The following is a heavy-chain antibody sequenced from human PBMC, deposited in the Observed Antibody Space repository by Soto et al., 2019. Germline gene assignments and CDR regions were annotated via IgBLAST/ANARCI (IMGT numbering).Heavy chain of an antibody. CDR2: INAGNGNT. J-gene: IGHJ4*02. Sequence: GASVKVSCKASGYTFTSYTMHWVRQAPGQRLEWMGWINAGNGNTKYSQKLQGRVTITRDTSASTAYMELSSLRSDDTAVYYCARDGYSSGWFFDYWAQGTLVTVSS. D-gene: IGHD6-19*01. CDR1: GYTFTSYT. V-gene: IGHV1-3*01. CDR3: ARDGYSSGWFFDY.